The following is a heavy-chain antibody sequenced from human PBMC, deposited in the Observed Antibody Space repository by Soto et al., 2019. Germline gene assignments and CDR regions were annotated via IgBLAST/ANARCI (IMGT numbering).Heavy chain of an antibody. J-gene: IGHJ5*02. CDR1: GGSISSYY. CDR2: IYYSGST. V-gene: IGHV4-59*01. Sequence: QVQLQESGPGLVKPSETLSLTCTVSGGSISSYYWSWIRQPPGKGLEWIGYIYYSGSTNYNPSLKSRVTISVDTSKNQFSLKLSSVTAADPAVYYCARGWRQLAPNWFDPWGQGTLVTVSS. CDR3: ARGWRQLAPNWFDP. D-gene: IGHD6-6*01.